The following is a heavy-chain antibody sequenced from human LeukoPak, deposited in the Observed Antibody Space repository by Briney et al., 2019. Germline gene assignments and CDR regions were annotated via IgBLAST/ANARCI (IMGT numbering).Heavy chain of an antibody. D-gene: IGHD2-21*02. Sequence: SVKVSCKASGFTFSSYAISWVRQAPGQGLEWIGTIIPIFGRANYAQKLQGRVTITRDKSTSTAYMELSSLRAEDTAVYYCAKDWGEVVTAIPGGWFDPWGQGTMVTVSS. CDR1: GFTFSSYA. CDR2: IIPIFGRA. V-gene: IGHV1-69*04. CDR3: AKDWGEVVTAIPGGWFDP. J-gene: IGHJ5*01.